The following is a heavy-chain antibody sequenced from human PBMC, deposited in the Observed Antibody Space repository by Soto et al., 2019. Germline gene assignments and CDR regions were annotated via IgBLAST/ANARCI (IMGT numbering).Heavy chain of an antibody. CDR1: GFTFSSYA. V-gene: IGHV3-23*01. CDR3: AKQHQLGGGYAIDY. Sequence: GGSLRLSCAASGFTFSSYAMSWVRQAPGKGLEWVSAISGSGGSTYYADSVKGRFTISRDNSKNTLYLQMNSLRAEDTAVYYCAKQHQLGGGYAIDYWGQGTLVTVSS. D-gene: IGHD5-12*01. CDR2: ISGSGGST. J-gene: IGHJ4*02.